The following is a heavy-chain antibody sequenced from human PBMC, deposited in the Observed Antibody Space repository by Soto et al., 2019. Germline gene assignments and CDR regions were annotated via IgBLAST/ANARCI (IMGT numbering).Heavy chain of an antibody. CDR1: GFTFSSYA. D-gene: IGHD6-6*01. Sequence: GGSLRLSCAASGFTFSSYAMSWVRQAPGKGLEWVSVISGSDDSTYYEDSVKGRFTISRDNSKNTLYLQMNSLRAEDTAVYYCAKRSSSSTLDYWGQGTLVTLSS. CDR3: AKRSSSSTLDY. CDR2: ISGSDDST. V-gene: IGHV3-23*01. J-gene: IGHJ4*02.